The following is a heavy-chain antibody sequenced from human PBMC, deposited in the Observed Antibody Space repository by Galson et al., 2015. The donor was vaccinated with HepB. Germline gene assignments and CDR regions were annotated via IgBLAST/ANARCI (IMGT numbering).Heavy chain of an antibody. CDR3: ARHKGYGDYEANWYFDL. V-gene: IGHV5-10-1*01. CDR2: IDPSDSYT. CDR1: GYSFTSYW. D-gene: IGHD4-17*01. J-gene: IGHJ2*01. Sequence: QSGAEVKKPGESLKISCKGSGYSFTSYWIGWVRQMPGKGLEWMGRIDPSDSYTNYSPSFQGHVTISADKSISTAYLQWSSLKASDTAMYYCARHKGYGDYEANWYFDLWGRGTLVTVSS.